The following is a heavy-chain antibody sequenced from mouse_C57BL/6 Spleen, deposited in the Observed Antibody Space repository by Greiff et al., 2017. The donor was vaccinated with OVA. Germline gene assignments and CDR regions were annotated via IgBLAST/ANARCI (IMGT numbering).Heavy chain of an antibody. CDR3: TRKDDYDDWFAY. Sequence: QVQLQQSGAELVRPGASVTLSCKASGYTFTDYEMHWVKQTPVHGLEWIGAIDPETGGTAYNQKFKGKAILTADKSSSTAYMELRSLTYEDSAVYYCTRKDDYDDWFAYWGQGTLVTVSA. CDR1: GYTFTDYE. D-gene: IGHD2-4*01. CDR2: IDPETGGT. J-gene: IGHJ3*01. V-gene: IGHV1-15*01.